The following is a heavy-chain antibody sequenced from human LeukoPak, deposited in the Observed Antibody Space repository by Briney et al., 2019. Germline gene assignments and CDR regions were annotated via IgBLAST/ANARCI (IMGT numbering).Heavy chain of an antibody. CDR3: AKLSTSSGYYYYMDV. CDR1: GLTFSNYA. J-gene: IGHJ6*03. V-gene: IGHV3-23*01. D-gene: IGHD3-16*02. CDR2: LSGSGGAT. Sequence: GGSLRLSCAASGLTFSNYAMTWVRLAPGKGLEWVSSLSGSGGATWYAGSVKGRFTISRDNSKNTLYLQMNSLRAEDTAVYYCAKLSTSSGYYYYMDVWGKGTTVTVSS.